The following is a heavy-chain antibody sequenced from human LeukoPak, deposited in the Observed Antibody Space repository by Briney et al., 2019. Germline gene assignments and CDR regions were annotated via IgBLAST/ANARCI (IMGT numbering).Heavy chain of an antibody. CDR2: IHPTSANT. D-gene: IGHD5-24*01. CDR3: ARDLRDGYNFGFDI. Sequence: ASVKVSCKASGYTFSTYDINWVRQASGQGLEWMGFIHPTSANTAYTQKFHPRFQGRLTITRDTSISTAYMELSSLRSEDTAVYYCARDLRDGYNFGFDIWGQGTMVTVSS. J-gene: IGHJ3*02. CDR1: GYTFSTYD. V-gene: IGHV1-8*03.